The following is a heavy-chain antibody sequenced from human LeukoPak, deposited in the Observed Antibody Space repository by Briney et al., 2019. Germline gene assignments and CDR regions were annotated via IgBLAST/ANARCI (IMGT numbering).Heavy chain of an antibody. CDR1: GVTFSSYW. J-gene: IGHJ4*02. V-gene: IGHV3-7*01. CDR2: IKQDGRVI. Sequence: GGSLRLSCAASGVTFSSYWMSWVRQGPGKGLEWVANIKQDGRVIYYVDSVKGGFIIERENEKKSVYMQMNSLRAEDTAVYYCAKWELYSGFYYIDYWGQGTLATVSS. CDR3: AKWELYSGFYYIDY. D-gene: IGHD1-26*01.